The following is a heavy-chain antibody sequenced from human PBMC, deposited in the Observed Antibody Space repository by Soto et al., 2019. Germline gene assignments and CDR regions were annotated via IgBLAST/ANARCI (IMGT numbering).Heavy chain of an antibody. CDR2: IIPILGIA. CDR3: ARLFGVFAY. J-gene: IGHJ4*02. V-gene: IGHV1-69*02. D-gene: IGHD3-16*01. Sequence: QVQLVQSGAEVKKPGSSVKVSCKASGGTFSSYTISWVRQDPGQGLEWMGRIIPILGIANYAQKFQGRVTITAYKSTSTAYMELSSLRSDDTAVYYCARLFGVFAYWGQGTLVTVSS. CDR1: GGTFSSYT.